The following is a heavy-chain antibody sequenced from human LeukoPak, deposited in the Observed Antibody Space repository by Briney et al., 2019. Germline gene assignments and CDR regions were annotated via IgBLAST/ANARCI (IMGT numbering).Heavy chain of an antibody. J-gene: IGHJ4*02. D-gene: IGHD5-18*01. CDR3: ASPMWDTAIHDY. V-gene: IGHV3-9*01. Sequence: GGSLRLSCAASGFIFDDYAIHWVRQAPGKGLEWVSGISWNSGSIGYADSVKGRFTISRDNAKDTLYLQMNSLRAEDAAVYYCASPMWDTAIHDYWGQGTLVTVSS. CDR1: GFIFDDYA. CDR2: ISWNSGSI.